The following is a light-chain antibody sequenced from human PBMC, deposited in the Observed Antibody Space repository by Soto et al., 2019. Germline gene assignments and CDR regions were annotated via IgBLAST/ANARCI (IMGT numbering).Light chain of an antibody. J-gene: IGKJ4*01. CDR2: AAS. CDR1: QGISSF. V-gene: IGKV1-9*01. CDR3: QHLNSYPLT. Sequence: DIPLTQSPSFLSASVGDRVTITCRASQGISSFLAWYQQKPGKAPKLLIYAASTLQSGVPSRFSGSGSGTEFTLTISSLQPEDFATYYCQHLNSYPLTFGGGTYVEIK.